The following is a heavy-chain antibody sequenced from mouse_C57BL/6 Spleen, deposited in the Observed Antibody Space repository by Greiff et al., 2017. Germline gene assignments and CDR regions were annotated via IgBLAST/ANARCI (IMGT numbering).Heavy chain of an antibody. V-gene: IGHV1-69*01. CDR3: ARSRDYEGYAMDY. CDR2: IDPSDSYT. J-gene: IGHJ4*01. CDR1: GYTFTSYW. Sequence: QVQLQQPGAELVMPGASVKLSCKASGYTFTSYWMHWVKQRPGQGLEWIGEIDPSDSYTNYNQKFKGKSTLTVDKSSSTAYRQLSSLTSEDSAVYYCARSRDYEGYAMDYWGQGTSVTVSS. D-gene: IGHD2-4*01.